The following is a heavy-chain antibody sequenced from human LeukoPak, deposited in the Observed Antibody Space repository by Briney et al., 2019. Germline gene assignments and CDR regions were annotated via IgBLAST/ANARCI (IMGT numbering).Heavy chain of an antibody. J-gene: IGHJ5*02. CDR2: MNPDSGNT. CDR1: GYTFTSYD. CDR3: ARGLHCSKANCRRGEWFDP. D-gene: IGHD2-2*01. Sequence: ASVKVSCKASGYTFTSYDINWVRQATGQGLEWMGWMNPDSGNTGYAQKFQSRVTMTRNASISTAYMELSSLRSEDTAMYYCARGLHCSKANCRRGEWFDPWGQGTLVTVSS. V-gene: IGHV1-8*01.